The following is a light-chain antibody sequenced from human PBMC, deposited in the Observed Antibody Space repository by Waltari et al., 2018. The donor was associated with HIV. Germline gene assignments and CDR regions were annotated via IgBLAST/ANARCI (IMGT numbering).Light chain of an antibody. CDR1: SSAIGLYSF. CDR2: EVS. J-gene: IGLJ2*01. CDR3: FSYAGNNYLL. V-gene: IGLV2-8*01. Sequence: QSALTQPPSASGSPGQSVTISCAGTSSAIGLYSFVSWYQHHPGKAPKLMISEVSRRPSGVPDRFSGSKSGNTASLTVSGLQAEDEAAYYCFSYAGNNYLLFGGGTKLTVL.